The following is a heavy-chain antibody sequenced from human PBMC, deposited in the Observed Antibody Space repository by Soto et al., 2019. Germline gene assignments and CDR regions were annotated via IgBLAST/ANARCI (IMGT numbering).Heavy chain of an antibody. Sequence: SLKLSCKASGGAFSSFASSWGRQTPGQGLEWLGLIIPVFGATNYAQKFQGRVTITADESTSTGYMELTSLRSEDTAVYYCAREESTLGRGVAYYYGLDVWGQGTTVTVSS. CDR1: GGAFSSFA. CDR3: AREESTLGRGVAYYYGLDV. V-gene: IGHV1-69*13. D-gene: IGHD3-10*01. J-gene: IGHJ6*02. CDR2: IIPVFGAT.